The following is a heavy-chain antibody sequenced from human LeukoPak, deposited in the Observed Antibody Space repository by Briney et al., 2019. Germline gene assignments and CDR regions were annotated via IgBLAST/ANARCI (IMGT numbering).Heavy chain of an antibody. CDR2: IIPIFGTA. V-gene: IGHV1-69*13. CDR1: GGTFSSYA. Sequence: ASVTVSFKASGGTFSSYAISWVRQAPGQGLEWMGGIIPIFGTANYAQKFQGRVTITADESTSTAYMELSSLRSEDTAVYYCARVRVPAAINIVSSFDIWGQGTMVTVSS. CDR3: ARVRVPAAINIVSSFDI. D-gene: IGHD2-2*02. J-gene: IGHJ3*02.